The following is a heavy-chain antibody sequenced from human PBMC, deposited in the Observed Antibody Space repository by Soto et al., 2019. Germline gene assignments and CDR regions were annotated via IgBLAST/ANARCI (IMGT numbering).Heavy chain of an antibody. J-gene: IGHJ4*02. CDR3: ARSVQIIVLLPAAIDY. D-gene: IGHD2-2*01. V-gene: IGHV3-48*02. CDR2: IHNSSSTI. CDR1: GFTFSSYS. Sequence: EVQLVESGGGLVQPGESLRLSCAASGFTFSSYSMNWVRQAPGKGLEWVSYIHNSSSTIYYADSVRGRFTISRDNAKNSLYLQMNSLRDEHTAVYYCARSVQIIVLLPAAIDYWGQGTLVTVSS.